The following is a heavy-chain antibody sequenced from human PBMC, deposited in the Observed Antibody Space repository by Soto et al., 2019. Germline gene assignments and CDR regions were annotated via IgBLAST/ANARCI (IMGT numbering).Heavy chain of an antibody. Sequence: GGSLRLSCAASGFTFSSYGMHWVSQAPGKGLEWVAVIWYDGSNKYYADSVKGRFTISRDNSKNTLYLQMNSLRAEDTAVYYCARAQIGPGYSYGPFDYWGQGTLVTVSS. J-gene: IGHJ4*02. CDR1: GFTFSSYG. CDR3: ARAQIGPGYSYGPFDY. D-gene: IGHD5-18*01. V-gene: IGHV3-33*01. CDR2: IWYDGSNK.